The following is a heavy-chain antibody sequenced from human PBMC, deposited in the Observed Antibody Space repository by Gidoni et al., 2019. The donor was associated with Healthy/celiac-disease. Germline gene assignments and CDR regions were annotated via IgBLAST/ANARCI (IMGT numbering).Heavy chain of an antibody. CDR1: VFPFRNAW. CDR3: TTDPPDMGGYDRSLFDY. D-gene: IGHD5-12*01. J-gene: IGHJ4*02. Sequence: EVQLLESGGGLVKPGGSLRLSFAASVFPFRNAWLSWGRQAPGKGLEWVGSIKSKTDGGTTDYAAPVKGRCTISRDDSKNTLYLQMNSLKTEDTAVYYCTTDPPDMGGYDRSLFDYWGQGTLVTVSS. CDR2: IKSKTDGGTT. V-gene: IGHV3-15*01.